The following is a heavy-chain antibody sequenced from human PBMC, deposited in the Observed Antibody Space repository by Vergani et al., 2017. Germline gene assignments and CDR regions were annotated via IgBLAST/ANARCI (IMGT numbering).Heavy chain of an antibody. V-gene: IGHV4-59*01. Sequence: QVQLQESGPGLVKPSETLSLICTVSCGSICSYYWSWSRQPPGKGLEWIGYIYYSGSTNYNPSHKSRVTISVDTSKHQFTLKLSSVTAADTAVYYCARHWAVVAANNWSDPCGQGTLVTVSS. D-gene: IGHD2-15*01. CDR2: IYYSGST. J-gene: IGHJ5*02. CDR1: CGSICSYY. CDR3: ARHWAVVAANNWSDP.